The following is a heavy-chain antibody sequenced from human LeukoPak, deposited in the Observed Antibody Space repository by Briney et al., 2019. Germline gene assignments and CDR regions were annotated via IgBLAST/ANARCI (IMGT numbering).Heavy chain of an antibody. V-gene: IGHV3-11*04. CDR3: ASDISNKGFDY. D-gene: IGHD2/OR15-2a*01. CDR2: ISNTGSTT. Sequence: PGGSLRLSCTSSGVTLSNYYMSWIRQAPGKGLECISYISNTGSTTFYADSVKGRFTISRDNGKNSVYLQMNSLTAEDTAVYYCASDISNKGFDYWGQGTLVTVSS. J-gene: IGHJ4*02. CDR1: GVTLSNYY.